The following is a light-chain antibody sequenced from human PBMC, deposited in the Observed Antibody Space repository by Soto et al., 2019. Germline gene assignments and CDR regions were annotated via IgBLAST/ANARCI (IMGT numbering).Light chain of an antibody. CDR1: SSDVGGYNY. J-gene: IGLJ1*01. CDR3: CSYTSSSRYV. V-gene: IGLV2-14*03. CDR2: QVS. Sequence: QSVLTQPASVSGSPGQSITISCTGTSSDVGGYNYVSWYQQHPGKAPKLLIYQVSDRPSGVSNRFSGSKSGNTASLTISGLQAEDEADYYCCSYTSSSRYVFGTGTKVTVL.